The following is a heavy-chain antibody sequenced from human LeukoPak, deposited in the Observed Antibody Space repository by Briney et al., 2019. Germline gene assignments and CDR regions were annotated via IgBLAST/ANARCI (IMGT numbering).Heavy chain of an antibody. CDR3: ARDFRLLYSRSCFDY. J-gene: IGHJ4*02. V-gene: IGHV3-53*01. CDR2: IYGGGST. Sequence: GDSLRLSCAASGFTVSSNFMSWVRQAPGEGLEGVSVIYGGGSTYYADSVKGRFTISRDNAKNSLYLQMNSLSAEDTAVYYCARDFRLLYSRSCFDYWGQGTLVTVSS. D-gene: IGHD6-13*01. CDR1: GFTVSSNF.